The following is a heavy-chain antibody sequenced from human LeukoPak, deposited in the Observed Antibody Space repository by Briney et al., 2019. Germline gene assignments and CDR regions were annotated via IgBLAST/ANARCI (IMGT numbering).Heavy chain of an antibody. CDR1: GFTFSSYS. CDR3: ARDSTYYYDSSVFPPDY. CDR2: ISSSSSYI. V-gene: IGHV3-21*04. J-gene: IGHJ4*02. D-gene: IGHD3-22*01. Sequence: PGGSLRLSCAASGFTFSSYSMNWVRQAPGKGLEWVSSISSSSSYIYYADSVKGRFTISRDNAKNSLYLQMNSLRADDTAVYYFARDSTYYYDSSVFPPDYGGQGTLVTVSP.